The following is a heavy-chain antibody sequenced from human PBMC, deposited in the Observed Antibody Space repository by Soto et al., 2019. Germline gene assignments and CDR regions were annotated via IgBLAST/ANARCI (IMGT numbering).Heavy chain of an antibody. CDR1: RGSINGYS. CDR2: INSGGST. CDR3: ARESDWFDP. J-gene: IGHJ5*02. Sequence: PSETLSLTCSVSRGSINGYSWGWIRQPAGKGLEWIGRINSGGSTNYNPSLKGRVTKSVGTSKNHFYLKLSVVTAADTAVFYCARESDWFDPWGLGTLVTVSS. V-gene: IGHV4-4*07.